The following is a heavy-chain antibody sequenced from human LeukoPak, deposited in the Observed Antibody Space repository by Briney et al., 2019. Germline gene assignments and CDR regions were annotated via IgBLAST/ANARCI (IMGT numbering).Heavy chain of an antibody. Sequence: SETLSPTCTVSGGSISGSSYHWGWIRQPPGKGLEWIGSINYSWHTYYNPSLESRVTISVDSSKNQFSLKVTSVTAADTALYYCAPTYSYTRGGYDYWGPGTLVTVSS. CDR3: APTYSYTRGGYDY. V-gene: IGHV4-39*01. D-gene: IGHD5-18*01. CDR2: INYSWHT. CDR1: GGSISGSSYH. J-gene: IGHJ4*02.